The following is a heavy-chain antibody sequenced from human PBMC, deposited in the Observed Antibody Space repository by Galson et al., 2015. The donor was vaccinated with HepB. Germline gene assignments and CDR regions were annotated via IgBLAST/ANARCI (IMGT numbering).Heavy chain of an antibody. J-gene: IGHJ5*02. CDR2: FDAGDGQT. Sequence: SVKVSCKVSGYFLSKMSMHWVRQAPGKGLEWMGSFDAGDGQTIYAQSFQGRVTMTEDIYTDTAYMELSSLRSDDTAIYYCASLSRRGFDPWGQGTLVTVSS. CDR3: ASLSRRGFDP. CDR1: GYFLSKMS. D-gene: IGHD3-10*01. V-gene: IGHV1-24*01.